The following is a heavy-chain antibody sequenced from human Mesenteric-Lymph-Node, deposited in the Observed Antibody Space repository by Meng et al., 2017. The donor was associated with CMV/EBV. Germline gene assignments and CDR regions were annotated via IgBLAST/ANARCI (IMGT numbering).Heavy chain of an antibody. J-gene: IGHJ4*02. Sequence: DSVASISAAWNWIRQSPSRGLEWLGRTYYRSKWYNDYAVSVKSRITINPDTSKNQFSLQLNSVTPEDTAVYYCARDKTGTSGGPFDYWGQGTLVTVSS. D-gene: IGHD1-7*01. CDR2: TYYRSKWYN. V-gene: IGHV6-1*01. CDR3: ARDKTGTSGGPFDY. CDR1: DSVASISAA.